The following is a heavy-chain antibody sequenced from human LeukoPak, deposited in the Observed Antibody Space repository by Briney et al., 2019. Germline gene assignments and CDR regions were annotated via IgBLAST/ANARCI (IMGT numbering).Heavy chain of an antibody. V-gene: IGHV3-15*01. J-gene: IGHJ4*02. D-gene: IGHD6-13*01. Sequence: GGSLRLSCAASGFTFSNAWMSWVRQAPGKGLEWVGRIQSKTDGGTTDYAAPVKGRFTISRDDSKNTPYLQMNSLKTEDTAVYYCTTDWYDYWGQGTLITVSS. CDR3: TTDWYDY. CDR1: GFTFSNAW. CDR2: IQSKTDGGTT.